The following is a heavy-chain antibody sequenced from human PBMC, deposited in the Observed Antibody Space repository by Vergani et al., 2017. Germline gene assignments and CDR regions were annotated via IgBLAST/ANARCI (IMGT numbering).Heavy chain of an antibody. CDR2: ISASGHDT. Sequence: EVQLVESGGGIVKPGGSLRLSCAASGFRFSTYAMNWVRQAQGKGLEWVSGISASGHDTSYADSVKGRFTISRDSYKNTLYLQMNSLRADDTAIYYCARDQRDSTIFGAHRYAYWGQGSLVTVSS. V-gene: IGHV3-23*04. D-gene: IGHD3-3*01. J-gene: IGHJ4*02. CDR1: GFRFSTYA. CDR3: ARDQRDSTIFGAHRYAY.